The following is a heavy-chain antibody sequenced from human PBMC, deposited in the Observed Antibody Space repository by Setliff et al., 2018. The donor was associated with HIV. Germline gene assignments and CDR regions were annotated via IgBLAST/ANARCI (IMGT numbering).Heavy chain of an antibody. CDR1: GDSISGYY. Sequence: PSETLSLTCTVSGDSISGYYWSWVRQPPGKGLEWIGYVYYSGSTNYNPSLKSRVTLSFDTSKNNFSLNLNSVTATDTAVYYCASTYCGGDCYSRYFQHWGQGTLVTVSS. CDR3: ASTYCGGDCYSRYFQH. V-gene: IGHV4-59*01. CDR2: VYYSGST. D-gene: IGHD2-21*02. J-gene: IGHJ1*01.